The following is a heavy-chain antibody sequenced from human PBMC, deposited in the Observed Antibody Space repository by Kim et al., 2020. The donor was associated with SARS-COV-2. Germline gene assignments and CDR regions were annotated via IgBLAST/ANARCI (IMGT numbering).Heavy chain of an antibody. Sequence: GGSLRLSCAASGFTFSSYWMSWVRQAPGKGLEWVANIKQDGSEKYYVDSVKGRFTISRDNAKNSLYLQMNSLRAEDTAVYYCARGEHSSGSGIVDYWGQGTLVTVSS. CDR3: ARGEHSSGSGIVDY. D-gene: IGHD6-19*01. CDR2: IKQDGSEK. J-gene: IGHJ4*02. V-gene: IGHV3-7*03. CDR1: GFTFSSYW.